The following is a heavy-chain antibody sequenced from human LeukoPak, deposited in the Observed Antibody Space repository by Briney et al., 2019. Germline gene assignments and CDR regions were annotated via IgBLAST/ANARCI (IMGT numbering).Heavy chain of an antibody. Sequence: PSETLSLTCTVSGGSISSYYWSWIRQPPGKGLEWIGYIYYSGSSNYNPSLKSRVTISVDTSKNQFSLKLSSVTAADTAVYYCASSTVVGATAYWGQGTLVTVSS. CDR3: ASSTVVGATAY. CDR1: GGSISSYY. CDR2: IYYSGSS. D-gene: IGHD1-26*01. V-gene: IGHV4-59*01. J-gene: IGHJ4*02.